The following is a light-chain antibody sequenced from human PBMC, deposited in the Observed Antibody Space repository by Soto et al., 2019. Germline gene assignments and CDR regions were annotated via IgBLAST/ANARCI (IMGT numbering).Light chain of an antibody. Sequence: DIVLTQSPGTLSFSAGERATLSCRASQSVRSTYLAWYRQKPGPAPRLLIYATSSRATGIPDRFSGSGSGTDFTLTISRLEPEDFAVYYCQQYGSSPWTFGQGTKVDIK. CDR3: QQYGSSPWT. CDR2: ATS. CDR1: QSVRSTY. J-gene: IGKJ1*01. V-gene: IGKV3-20*01.